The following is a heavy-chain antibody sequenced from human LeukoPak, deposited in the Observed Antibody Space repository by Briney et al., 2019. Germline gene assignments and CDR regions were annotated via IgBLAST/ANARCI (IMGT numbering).Heavy chain of an antibody. Sequence: PSETLSLTCTVSGGSISSYYWSWIRQPPGKGLEWIGYIYYSGSTNYNPSLKSRVTISVDTSKNQFSLKLSSVTAADTAVYYCARLVAPWGQGTLVTVSS. CDR2: IYYSGST. J-gene: IGHJ5*02. D-gene: IGHD5-12*01. CDR3: ARLVAP. CDR1: GGSISSYY. V-gene: IGHV4-59*01.